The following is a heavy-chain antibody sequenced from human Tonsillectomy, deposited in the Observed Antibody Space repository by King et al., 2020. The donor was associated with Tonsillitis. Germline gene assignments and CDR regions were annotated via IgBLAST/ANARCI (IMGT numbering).Heavy chain of an antibody. CDR2: IYHSGNT. D-gene: IGHD6-6*01. CDR1: GYSISSGYY. V-gene: IGHV4-38-2*02. J-gene: IGHJ4*02. Sequence: QLQESGPGLVKPSETLSLNCSVSGYSISSGYYWGWIRQPPGKGLEWIGSIYHSGNTYYNPSLKSRVTISVDTSKNQFSLKLNSVTAADTALYYCARVEYTSSSPSMDYWGQGTLVTVSS. CDR3: ARVEYTSSSPSMDY.